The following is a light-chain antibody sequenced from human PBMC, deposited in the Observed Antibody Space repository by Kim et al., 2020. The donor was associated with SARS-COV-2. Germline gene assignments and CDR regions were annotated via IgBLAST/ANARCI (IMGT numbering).Light chain of an antibody. J-gene: IGKJ3*01. Sequence: SLSPGERATLSCRASQSINNYLAWYQQKPGQAPRLLIYGASVRATGIPARFSGSGSGTDFTLSISSLEPEDFAVYYCQQRRNWLTFGGGTNVDIK. CDR1: QSINNY. CDR2: GAS. CDR3: QQRRNWLT. V-gene: IGKV3-11*01.